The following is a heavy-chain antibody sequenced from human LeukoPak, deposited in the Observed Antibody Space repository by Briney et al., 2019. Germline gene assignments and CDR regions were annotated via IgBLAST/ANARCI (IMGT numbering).Heavy chain of an antibody. V-gene: IGHV4-59*01. CDR2: IYYSGGT. Sequence: SETLSLTCTVSGGSISSYYSSWIRQPPGKGLEWIGYIYYSGGTNYNPSLKSRVTISVDTSKNQFSLKLSSVTAADTAVYYCARADILTGWEGIDYWGQGTLVTVSS. J-gene: IGHJ4*02. CDR3: ARADILTGWEGIDY. CDR1: GGSISSYY. D-gene: IGHD3-9*01.